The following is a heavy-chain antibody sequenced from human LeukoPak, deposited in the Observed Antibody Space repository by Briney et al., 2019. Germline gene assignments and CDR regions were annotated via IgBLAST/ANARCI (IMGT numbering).Heavy chain of an antibody. D-gene: IGHD3-10*01. Sequence: GGSLGLSCAASRFTLSTYWMSWVRQAPGKGLEWVAHIKQDGSQEYYVDSVKGRFTISRDSAKNSLYLQMNSLRAEDTAVYYCAKDHPQLGFDYWGQGTLVTVSS. CDR1: RFTLSTYW. J-gene: IGHJ4*02. V-gene: IGHV3-7*01. CDR2: IKQDGSQE. CDR3: AKDHPQLGFDY.